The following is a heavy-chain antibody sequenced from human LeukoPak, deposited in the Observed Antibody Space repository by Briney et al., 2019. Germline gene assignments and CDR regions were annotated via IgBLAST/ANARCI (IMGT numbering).Heavy chain of an antibody. V-gene: IGHV1-2*02. J-gene: IGHJ5*02. CDR1: GYTFTGYY. CDR2: INPNSGGT. CDR3: ARDFYYSSGYYYEGWFDP. D-gene: IGHD3-22*01. Sequence: ASVKVSCKASGYTFTGYYMHWVRQAPGQGLEWMGWINPNSGGTNYTQKFQGRVTMTRDTSISTAYMKLSRLRSDDTAVYYCARDFYYSSGYYYEGWFDPWGQGTLVTVSS.